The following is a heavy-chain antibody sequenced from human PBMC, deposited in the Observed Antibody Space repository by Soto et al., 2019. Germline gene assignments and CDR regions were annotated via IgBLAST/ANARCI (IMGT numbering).Heavy chain of an antibody. CDR3: ARGSNDFPYYYYGMDV. D-gene: IGHD3-3*01. J-gene: IGHJ6*02. V-gene: IGHV5-51*01. Sequence: GESLKISCKGSGYSFTSYWIGWVRQMPGKGLEWMGIIYPGDSDTRYSPSFQGQVTISADKSISTAYLQWSSLKASDTAMYYCARGSNDFPYYYYGMDVWGQGTTVTVSS. CDR2: IYPGDSDT. CDR1: GYSFTSYW.